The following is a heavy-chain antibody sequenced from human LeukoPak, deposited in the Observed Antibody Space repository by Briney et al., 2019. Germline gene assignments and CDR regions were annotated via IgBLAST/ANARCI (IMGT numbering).Heavy chain of an antibody. V-gene: IGHV3-23*01. CDR2: ISGSGGST. CDR3: ARWEVVVITKGLDY. D-gene: IGHD3-22*01. J-gene: IGHJ4*02. Sequence: PGGSLRLSCAASGFTFSSYSMNWVRQAPGKGLEWVSAISGSGGSTYYADSVKGRFTISRDNSKNTLYLQMNSLRAEDTAVYYCARWEVVVITKGLDYWGQGTLVTVSS. CDR1: GFTFSSYS.